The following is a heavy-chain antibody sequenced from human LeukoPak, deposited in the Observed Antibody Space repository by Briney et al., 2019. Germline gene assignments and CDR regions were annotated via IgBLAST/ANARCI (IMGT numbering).Heavy chain of an antibody. V-gene: IGHV4-30-4*02. CDR2: IYYSGST. J-gene: IGHJ4*02. CDR3: ARSELLWFGGVNSGFDY. Sequence: PSETLSLTCTVSGGSISSGDYYWSWIRQPPGKGLEWIGYIYYSGSTYYNPSLKSRVTISVDTSKNQFSLKLSSVTAADTAVYYCARSELLWFGGVNSGFDYWGQGTLVTVS. D-gene: IGHD3-10*01. CDR1: GGSISSGDYY.